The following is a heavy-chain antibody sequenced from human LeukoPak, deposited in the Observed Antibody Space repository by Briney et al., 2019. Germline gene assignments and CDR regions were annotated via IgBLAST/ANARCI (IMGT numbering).Heavy chain of an antibody. J-gene: IGHJ3*02. D-gene: IGHD2-15*01. CDR1: GASIRSGDYY. Sequence: PSGTLSLTCTVSGASIRSGDYYWSWIRQPPGKGLEWIGYIYDSGSTYYNPSLKSRITISVDTSENRFSLKLSSVTATDTAVYYCARDCSGGSCYGAFDIWGQGTMVTVSS. V-gene: IGHV4-30-4*01. CDR3: ARDCSGGSCYGAFDI. CDR2: IYDSGST.